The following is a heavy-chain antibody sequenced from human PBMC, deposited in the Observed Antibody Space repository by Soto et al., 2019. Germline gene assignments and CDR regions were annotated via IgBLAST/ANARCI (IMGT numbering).Heavy chain of an antibody. J-gene: IGHJ4*02. Sequence: SVKVSCKASGGTFSSYAISWVRQAPGQGLEWMGGIIPIFGTANYAQKFQGRVTITADESTSTAYMELSSLRSEDTAVYYCARALPRVTIFGVVTTLDYWGQGTLVTVSS. CDR1: GGTFSSYA. CDR3: ARALPRVTIFGVVTTLDY. V-gene: IGHV1-69*13. CDR2: IIPIFGTA. D-gene: IGHD3-3*01.